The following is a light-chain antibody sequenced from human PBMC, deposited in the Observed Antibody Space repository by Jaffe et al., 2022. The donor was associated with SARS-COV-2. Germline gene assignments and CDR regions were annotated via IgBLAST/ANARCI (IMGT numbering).Light chain of an antibody. Sequence: DVVMTQTPLSLPVTLGQPASISCRSSQSLVYSDGNIYLSWFQQRPGQSPRRLIYKVSNRDSGVPDRFSGSGSGTDSTLKISRVEAEDVGVYYCMQGTHWPPTFGQGTKLEIK. J-gene: IGKJ2*01. CDR2: KVS. CDR3: MQGTHWPPT. CDR1: QSLVYSDGNIY. V-gene: IGKV2-30*01.